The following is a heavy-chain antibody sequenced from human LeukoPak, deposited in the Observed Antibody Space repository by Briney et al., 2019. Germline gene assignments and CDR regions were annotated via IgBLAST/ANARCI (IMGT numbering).Heavy chain of an antibody. J-gene: IGHJ6*02. CDR3: AREYCSSTSCYVYYYGMDV. D-gene: IGHD2-2*01. V-gene: IGHV1-46*01. Sequence: ASVKVSCKASGYSFSNYYIYWVRQAPGQGLEWMGVINPSGGPTNYAPKFQGRVTMTRDMSTSTVYMELSSLRSEDTAVYYCAREYCSSTSCYVYYYGMDVWGQGTTVTVSS. CDR1: GYSFSNYY. CDR2: INPSGGPT.